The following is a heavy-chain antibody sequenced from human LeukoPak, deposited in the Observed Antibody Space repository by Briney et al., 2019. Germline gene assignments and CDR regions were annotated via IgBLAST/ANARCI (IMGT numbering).Heavy chain of an antibody. Sequence: GGPLRLSCAASGFTFSSYWMSWVRQAPGKGLEWVANIKQDGSDKHYVASLKGRFTISRDNTKNSLFLQMNSLRAEDTGVYYCAKDDPGGYYDYWGQGTLVTVSS. V-gene: IGHV3-7*01. J-gene: IGHJ4*02. CDR1: GFTFSSYW. CDR2: IKQDGSDK. D-gene: IGHD3-10*01. CDR3: AKDDPGGYYDY.